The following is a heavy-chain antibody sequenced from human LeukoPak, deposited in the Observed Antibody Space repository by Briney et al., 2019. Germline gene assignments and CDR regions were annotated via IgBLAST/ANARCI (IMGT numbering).Heavy chain of an antibody. CDR1: GFTFSSYG. CDR2: ISYDGSNK. J-gene: IGHJ4*02. D-gene: IGHD6-19*01. V-gene: IGHV3-30*19. CDR3: ARGDSSGYYGFDY. Sequence: PGGSLRLSCAASGFTFSSYGMHWVRQAPGKGLEWVALISYDGSNKYSADSVRGRFTISRDNSKNTLYLQMSSLRAEDTAVYYCARGDSSGYYGFDYWGQGTLVTVSS.